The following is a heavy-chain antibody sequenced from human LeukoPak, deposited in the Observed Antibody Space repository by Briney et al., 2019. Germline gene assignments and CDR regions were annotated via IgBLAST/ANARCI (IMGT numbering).Heavy chain of an antibody. V-gene: IGHV4-59*01. Sequence: ASETLSLTCTVSGGSISGYYWTWIRQPPGEALEYIGCIYYTGSTNYNPSLNSRVTISVDTPKNQFALKLSSVTAADTAVYYCARVVGGVGLDYWGQGTLVTVSS. D-gene: IGHD3-16*01. CDR1: GGSISGYY. CDR2: IYYTGST. CDR3: ARVVGGVGLDY. J-gene: IGHJ4*02.